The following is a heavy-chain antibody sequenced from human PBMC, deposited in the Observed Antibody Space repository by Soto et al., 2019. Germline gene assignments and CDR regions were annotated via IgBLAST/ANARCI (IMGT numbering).Heavy chain of an antibody. CDR1: GGGNLRDYR. CDR3: ARDFSSSGWYNWFDP. J-gene: IGHJ5*02. Sequence: SVKVSCTASGGGNLRDYRTTWVRRAPGQGLEWMGGIIPKLGSANYAQNFQGRVTITADESTSTAYMELRSLRSDDTAVYYCARDFSSSGWYNWFDPWGQGTLVTVSS. V-gene: IGHV1-69*13. D-gene: IGHD6-19*01. CDR2: IIPKLGSA.